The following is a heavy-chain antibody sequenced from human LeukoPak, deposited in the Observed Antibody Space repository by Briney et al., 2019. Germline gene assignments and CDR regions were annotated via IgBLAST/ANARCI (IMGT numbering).Heavy chain of an antibody. V-gene: IGHV1-18*01. CDR1: GDTFTSYG. CDR3: ARARYGDPTDY. Sequence: ASVKVSSKASGDTFTSYGISWVRQEPGQGLEWMGWISSYNGNTNYAQKLQGRVTMTTDTTTSTAYNELRSLIYDDTAVYYCARARYGDPTDYWGQGTLVTVSS. D-gene: IGHD4-17*01. CDR2: ISSYNGNT. J-gene: IGHJ4*02.